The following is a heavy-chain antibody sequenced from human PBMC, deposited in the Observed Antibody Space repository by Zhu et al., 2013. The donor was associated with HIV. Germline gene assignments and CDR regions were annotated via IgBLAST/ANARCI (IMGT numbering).Heavy chain of an antibody. V-gene: IGHV1-2*02. CDR1: GYTFTGYF. CDR2: INPKTGGT. D-gene: IGHD2-15*01. CDR3: ARDQYCSGASCSSPTGAHGFDV. J-gene: IGHJ3*01. Sequence: QVQLVQSGAEVKKPGASVKVSCKASGYTFTGYFIHWVRQAPGQGLEWMGWINPKTGGTTYAQKFQGRVTLSRDTSINTASMELSRLVSDDSAMYYCARDQYCSGASCSSPTGAHGFDVWGRGTMVSVSS.